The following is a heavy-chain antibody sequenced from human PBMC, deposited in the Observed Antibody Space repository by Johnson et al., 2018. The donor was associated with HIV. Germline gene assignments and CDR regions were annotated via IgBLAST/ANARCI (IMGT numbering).Heavy chain of an antibody. D-gene: IGHD2-21*01. V-gene: IGHV3-74*02. CDR1: GFTFSSYW. J-gene: IGHJ3*02. Sequence: VQLVESGGGLVQPGGSLRLSCAASGFTFSSYWMSWVRQAPGKGLVWVSRINNDGSSTNYADSVKGRFTISRDNAKNTLYLQMHSLRDEDTAVDYCARGGGCGGDCYSGYDAFDIWGQGTMVTV. CDR2: INNDGSST. CDR3: ARGGGCGGDCYSGYDAFDI.